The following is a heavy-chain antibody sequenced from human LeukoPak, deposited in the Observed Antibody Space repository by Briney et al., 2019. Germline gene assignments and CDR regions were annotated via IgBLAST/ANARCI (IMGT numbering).Heavy chain of an antibody. V-gene: IGHV3-66*01. CDR2: IYSHGGT. D-gene: IGHD1-1*01. J-gene: IGHJ4*02. CDR1: GFTFSDYY. CDR3: TRGPNDYFK. Sequence: PGGSLRLSCAASGFTFSDYYMCWVRQAPGKGLEWVSLIYSHGGTSYADSAKGRFTISRDRSKNTLYLQMNSLRVEDTAVYYCTRGPNDYFKWGQGTLVTVSS.